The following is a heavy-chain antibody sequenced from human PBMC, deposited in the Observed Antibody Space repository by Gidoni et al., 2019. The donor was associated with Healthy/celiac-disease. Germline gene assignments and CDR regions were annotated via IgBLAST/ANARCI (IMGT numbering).Heavy chain of an antibody. Sequence: QVQLQESGPGLVKPSQTLSLTCTVSGGSISSGGYYWSWIRQHPGKGLEWIGYIYYSGSTYYDPSLKSRVTISVDTSKNQFSLKLSSVTAADTAVYYCARMGNGIPLVAFDYWGQGTLVTVSS. CDR3: ARMGNGIPLVAFDY. CDR1: GGSISSGGYY. CDR2: IYYSGST. D-gene: IGHD1-26*01. J-gene: IGHJ4*02. V-gene: IGHV4-31*03.